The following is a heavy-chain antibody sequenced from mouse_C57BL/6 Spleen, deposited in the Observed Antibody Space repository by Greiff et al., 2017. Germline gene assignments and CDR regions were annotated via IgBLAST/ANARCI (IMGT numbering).Heavy chain of an antibody. V-gene: IGHV1-52*01. Sequence: QVQLQQPGAELVRPGSSVKLSCKASGYTFTSYWMHWVKQRPIQGLEWIGNIDPSDSETHYNQKFKDKATLTVDKSSSTAYMQLSSLTSEDSAVYYCARHRDYAMDYWGQGTSVTVSS. J-gene: IGHJ4*01. CDR3: ARHRDYAMDY. CDR1: GYTFTSYW. CDR2: IDPSDSET.